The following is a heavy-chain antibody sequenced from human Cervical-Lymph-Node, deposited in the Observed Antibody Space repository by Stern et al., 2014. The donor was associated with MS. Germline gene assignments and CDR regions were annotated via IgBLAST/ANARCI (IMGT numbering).Heavy chain of an antibody. CDR1: GFKFSIYW. D-gene: IGHD1-14*01. J-gene: IGHJ4*02. CDR2: IYPGDSET. V-gene: IGHV5-51*01. Sequence: EVQLVQSGAELIRPGESLKISCKGFGFKFSIYWIAWVRQMPGKGLEWMVIIYPGDSETRYSPSFQGQVTMSADKSTSTAYLQWSSLNASDTAMYFCARQTTAWASDVWGQGTLVTVSS. CDR3: ARQTTAWASDV.